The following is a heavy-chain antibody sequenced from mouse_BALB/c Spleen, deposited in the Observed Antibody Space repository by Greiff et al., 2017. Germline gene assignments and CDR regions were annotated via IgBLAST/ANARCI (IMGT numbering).Heavy chain of an antibody. CDR1: GFTFTDYY. Sequence: EVKLMESGGGLVQPGGSLRLSCATSGFTFTDYYMSWVRQPPGKALEWLGFIRNKANGYTTEYSASVKGRFTISRDNSQSILYLQMNTLRAEDSATYYCARDIRTGFDYWGKGTTLTVAS. D-gene: IGHD4-1*01. J-gene: IGHJ2*01. V-gene: IGHV7-3*02. CDR2: IRNKANGYTT. CDR3: ARDIRTGFDY.